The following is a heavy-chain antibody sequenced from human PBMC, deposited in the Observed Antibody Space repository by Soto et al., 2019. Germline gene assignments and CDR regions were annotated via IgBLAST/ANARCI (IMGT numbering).Heavy chain of an antibody. J-gene: IGHJ2*01. CDR3: ASTGRAPGWYFDL. CDR1: GGSISSSNW. Sequence: SETLSLTCAVSGGSISSSNWWSWVRQPPGKGLEWIGEIYHSGSTNYNPSLKSRVTISVDKSKNQFSLKLSSVTAADAAVYYCASTGRAPGWYFDLWGRGTLVTVSS. D-gene: IGHD7-27*01. V-gene: IGHV4-4*02. CDR2: IYHSGST.